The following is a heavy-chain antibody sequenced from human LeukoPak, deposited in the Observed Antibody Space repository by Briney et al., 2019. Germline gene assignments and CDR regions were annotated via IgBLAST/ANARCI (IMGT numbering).Heavy chain of an antibody. V-gene: IGHV5-10-1*01. J-gene: IGHJ4*02. CDR3: ARRNFGELGY. Sequence: GESLKISCQGSGYDFTTHWITWVRQMPGKGLEWMGRTDPSDSYIDLSPSFQGHVTFSADKSISIAYLQWSSLKASDTGMYYCARRNFGELGYWGQGTLVTVSS. CDR1: GYDFTTHW. CDR2: TDPSDSYI. D-gene: IGHD3-10*01.